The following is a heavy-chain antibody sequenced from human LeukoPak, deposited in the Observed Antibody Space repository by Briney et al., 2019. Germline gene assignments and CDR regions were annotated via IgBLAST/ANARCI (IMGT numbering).Heavy chain of an antibody. J-gene: IGHJ6*03. CDR1: GDTFSSCA. Sequence: SVKVSCKTSGDTFSSCAISWVRQAPGQGLEWMGGIIPIFGTTNYAQRFQVRVTISADESTGTVYMDLSSLRSEDTAVYYCARGPYDSSELDYYFYYMDVWGKGTTVTVSS. CDR3: ARGPYDSSELDYYFYYMDV. V-gene: IGHV1-69*13. D-gene: IGHD4-11*01. CDR2: IIPIFGTT.